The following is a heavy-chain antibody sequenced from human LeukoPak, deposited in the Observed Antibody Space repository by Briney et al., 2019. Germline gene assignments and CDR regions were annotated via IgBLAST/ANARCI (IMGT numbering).Heavy chain of an antibody. CDR3: AKGYGPYYYNYMDV. Sequence: GGSLRLSCAASGFTFSDYYMSWIRQAPGKGLEWVSYISSSGSTIYYADSVKGRFTISRDNSKNTLYLQMNSLRAEDTAVYYCAKGYGPYYYNYMDVWGKGTTVTVSS. D-gene: IGHD4-17*01. CDR2: ISSSGSTI. CDR1: GFTFSDYY. V-gene: IGHV3-11*04. J-gene: IGHJ6*03.